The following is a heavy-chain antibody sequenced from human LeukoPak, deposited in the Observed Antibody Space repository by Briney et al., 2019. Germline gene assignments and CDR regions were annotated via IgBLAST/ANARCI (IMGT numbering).Heavy chain of an antibody. CDR1: GGSFSGYY. V-gene: IGHV4-34*01. CDR3: ARGLALRYFDWLPQAFDI. D-gene: IGHD3-9*01. Sequence: PSETLSLTCAVYGGSFSGYYWSWICQPPGKGLEWIGEINHSGSTNYNPSLKSRVTISVDTSKNQFSLKLSSVTAADTAVYYCARGLALRYFDWLPQAFDIWGQGTMVTVSS. J-gene: IGHJ3*02. CDR2: INHSGST.